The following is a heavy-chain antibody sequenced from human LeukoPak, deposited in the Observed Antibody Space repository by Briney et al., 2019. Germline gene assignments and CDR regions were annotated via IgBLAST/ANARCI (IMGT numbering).Heavy chain of an antibody. CDR3: ARDPHYYDSSGFPLFDY. D-gene: IGHD3-22*01. V-gene: IGHV3-48*03. CDR1: GFTFSSYE. CDR2: ISSSGSTI. J-gene: IGHJ4*02. Sequence: GGSLRLSCAASGFTFSSYEMNWGRQAPGKGLGGVSYISSSGSTIYYAGSVKGRFTISRDNAKNSLYLQMNSLRAEDTAVYYCARDPHYYDSSGFPLFDYWGQGTLVTVSS.